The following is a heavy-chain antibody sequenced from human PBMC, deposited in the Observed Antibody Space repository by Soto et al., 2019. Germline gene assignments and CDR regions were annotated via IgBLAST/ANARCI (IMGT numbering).Heavy chain of an antibody. Sequence: PGESLKISCKGSGYKFTNYWIGWVRQMHGKGLEWMGVIYPGDSDTRYSPSFQGQVTISADKSISTAYLQWSSLKASDTAIYYCASTDIVSTIDGGHDAVDIWGQVTMVTVSS. CDR1: GYKFTNYW. CDR2: IYPGDSDT. J-gene: IGHJ3*02. CDR3: ASTDIVSTIDGGHDAVDI. V-gene: IGHV5-51*01. D-gene: IGHD5-12*01.